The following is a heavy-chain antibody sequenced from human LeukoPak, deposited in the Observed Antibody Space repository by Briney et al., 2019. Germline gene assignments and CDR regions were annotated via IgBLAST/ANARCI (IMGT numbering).Heavy chain of an antibody. D-gene: IGHD6-13*01. CDR3: ARARFRGQQLVPRVQYYFDY. Sequence: GESLKISCKGSGYSFTSYWIGWVRQMPGKGLEWMGIIYPGDSDTRYSPSFQGQVTISADKSISTAYLQWSSLKASDTAMYYCARARFRGQQLVPRVQYYFDYWGQGTLVTVSS. CDR2: IYPGDSDT. V-gene: IGHV5-51*01. J-gene: IGHJ4*02. CDR1: GYSFTSYW.